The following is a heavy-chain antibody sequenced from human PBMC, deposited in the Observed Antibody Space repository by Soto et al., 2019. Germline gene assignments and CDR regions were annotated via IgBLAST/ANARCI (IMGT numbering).Heavy chain of an antibody. CDR1: GGSILNGGHY. CDR3: ARDNYGGMLDF. CDR2: IFFSGNT. V-gene: IGHV4-31*03. Sequence: SETLSLTCTVSGGSILNGGHYWTWIRQHPGKGLEWIGKIFFSGNTHYNPALKSRLTFSVDTTKNQFSLKLTSVTAADTAIYYCARDNYGGMLDFWDPGTLVTVSS. J-gene: IGHJ4*02. D-gene: IGHD4-17*01.